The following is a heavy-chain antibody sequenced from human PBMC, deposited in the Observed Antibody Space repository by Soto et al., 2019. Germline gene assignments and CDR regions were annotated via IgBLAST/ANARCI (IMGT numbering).Heavy chain of an antibody. CDR3: ARDRWVTTLTFDK. Sequence: QVQFVQSGAEVKKPGASVKVSCKASGYTFADYAIHWVRQAPGQSLEWMGWINAGNGDTKYSQKFQGRVTLTTDTSASTADMDINSLTTDDTAVYYCARDRWVTTLTFDKWGQGTLVIVSS. J-gene: IGHJ4*02. D-gene: IGHD4-17*01. CDR2: INAGNGDT. CDR1: GYTFADYA. V-gene: IGHV1-3*01.